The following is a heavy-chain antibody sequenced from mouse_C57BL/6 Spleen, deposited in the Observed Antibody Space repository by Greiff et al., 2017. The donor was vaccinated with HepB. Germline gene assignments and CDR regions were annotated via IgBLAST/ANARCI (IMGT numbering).Heavy chain of an antibody. CDR3: VRARVYTAINYIDY. J-gene: IGHJ2*01. V-gene: IGHV5-16*01. Sequence: EVQVVESEGGLVQPGSSMKLSCTASGFTFSDYYMAWVRQVPEKGLEWVANINYDGSSTYYLDSLKSRFIISRDNAKNILYLQMSSLKSEDTATYFTVRARVYTAINYIDYWGEGTTLTQSS. CDR2: INYDGSST. CDR1: GFTFSDYY. D-gene: IGHD1-1*01.